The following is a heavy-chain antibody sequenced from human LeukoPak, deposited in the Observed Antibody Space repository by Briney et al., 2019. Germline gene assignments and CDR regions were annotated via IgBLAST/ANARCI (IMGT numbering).Heavy chain of an antibody. D-gene: IGHD3-16*01. CDR2: IKSKTGGGTT. CDR3: TTDCYRGRCAYYFDY. CDR1: GFTFSNAW. V-gene: IGHV3-15*01. J-gene: IGHJ4*02. Sequence: PGGSLRLSCAASGFTFSNAWMSWVRQAPGKGLEWVGRIKSKTGGGTTDYAAPVKGRFTISRDDSKNTLYLQMNSLKTEDTAVYYCTTDCYRGRCAYYFDYWGQGTLVTVSS.